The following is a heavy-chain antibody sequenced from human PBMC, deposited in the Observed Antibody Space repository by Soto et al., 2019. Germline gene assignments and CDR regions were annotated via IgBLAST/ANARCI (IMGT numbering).Heavy chain of an antibody. CDR2: MNPNSGNT. Sequence: QVQLVQSGAEVKKPGASVKVSCKASGYTFTSYDINWVRQATGQGLEWMGWMNPNSGNTGYAQKFQGRVTRTSNTSISTAYMELSSLRSEDTAVYYCARRNCNYYVLCWFDPWGQGTVVTVSS. J-gene: IGHJ5*02. CDR1: GYTFTSYD. D-gene: IGHD1-7*01. V-gene: IGHV1-8*01. CDR3: ARRNCNYYVLCWFDP.